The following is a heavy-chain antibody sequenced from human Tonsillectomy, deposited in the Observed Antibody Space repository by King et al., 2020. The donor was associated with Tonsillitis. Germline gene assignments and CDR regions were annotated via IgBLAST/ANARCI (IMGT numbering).Heavy chain of an antibody. Sequence: HGQLVQSGAEVKKPGSSVKVSCKTSGGTFSNYGINWVRQAPGQGLEWMGGXNPIFGTANYAQKFQGRVRITADESTNTAYMELSSLRSEDTAVYYCARELGMRVDYWGQGSLVTVSS. CDR1: GGTFSNYG. J-gene: IGHJ4*02. CDR2: XNPIFGTA. CDR3: ARELGMRVDY. D-gene: IGHD7-27*01. V-gene: IGHV1-69*01.